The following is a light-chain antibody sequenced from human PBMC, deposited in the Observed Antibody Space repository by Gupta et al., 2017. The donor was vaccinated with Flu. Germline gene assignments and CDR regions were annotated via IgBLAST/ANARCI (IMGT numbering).Light chain of an antibody. CDR1: TMPQQY. Sequence: ELTQPPALSVSPGQTARISGFGETMPQQYVSWFQQKDGQAPTLVIYEDFERPSGIPERFSGSISGTTATLTIVGVQAEEGGVYYCHSKDNNDAIWVFGGGTKLTVL. V-gene: IGLV3-25*02. CDR2: EDF. J-gene: IGLJ3*02. CDR3: HSKDNNDAIWV.